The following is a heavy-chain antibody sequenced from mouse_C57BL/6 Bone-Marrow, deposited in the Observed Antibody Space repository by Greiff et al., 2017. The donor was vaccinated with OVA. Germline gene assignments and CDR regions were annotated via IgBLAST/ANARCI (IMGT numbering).Heavy chain of an antibody. V-gene: IGHV1-50*01. CDR2: IDPSDSYT. CDR3: AREGYGMDY. J-gene: IGHJ4*01. Sequence: QVQLQQPGAELVKPGASVKLSCKASGYTFTSYWMQWVKQRPGQGLEWIGEIDPSDSYTNYNQKFKGKATLTVDTSSSTAYMQLSMLRSEDAAVYYCAREGYGMDYWGQGTSVTVSS. CDR1: GYTFTSYW.